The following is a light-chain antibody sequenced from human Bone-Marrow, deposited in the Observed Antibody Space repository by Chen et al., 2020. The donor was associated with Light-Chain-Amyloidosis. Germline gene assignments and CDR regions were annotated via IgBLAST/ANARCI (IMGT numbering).Light chain of an antibody. CDR1: QGISNW. CDR2: AAS. V-gene: IGKV1D-12*01. CDR3: QQSNSFPYT. J-gene: IGKJ2*01. Sequence: DIQMTQSPSSLSASVGDRVTITCRASQGISNWLVWYQQKPGNAPKLLIYAASTLQSGVPSRFSGSGAGTDFTLTISSLQSEDFATYYCQQSNSFPYTFGQGTTLEIK.